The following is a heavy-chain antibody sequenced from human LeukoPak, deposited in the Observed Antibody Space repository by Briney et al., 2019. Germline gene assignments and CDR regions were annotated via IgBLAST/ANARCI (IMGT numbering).Heavy chain of an antibody. CDR1: GGSISSGSYY. D-gene: IGHD6-13*01. J-gene: IGHJ6*03. CDR3: ARVVPGQQQLEPPYYYYYYMDV. CDR2: IYTSGST. V-gene: IGHV4-61*02. Sequence: SQTLSLTCTVSGGSISSGSYYWSWIWQPAGKGLEWIGRIYTSGSTNYNPSLKSRVTISVDTSKNQFSLKLSSVTAADTAVYYCARVVPGQQQLEPPYYYYYYMDVWGKGTTVTVSS.